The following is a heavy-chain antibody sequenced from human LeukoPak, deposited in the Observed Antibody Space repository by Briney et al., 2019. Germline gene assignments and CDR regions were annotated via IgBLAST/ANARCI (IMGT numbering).Heavy chain of an antibody. Sequence: ASVTVSCTASGYTFTSYDINWVRQATGQGLEWMGWMNPNSGNTGYAQKFQGRVTMTRNTSISTAYMELSSLRSEDTAVYYCASSLGSGWYSALGYWGQGTLVTVSS. CDR3: ASSLGSGWYSALGY. D-gene: IGHD6-19*01. J-gene: IGHJ4*02. V-gene: IGHV1-8*01. CDR2: MNPNSGNT. CDR1: GYTFTSYD.